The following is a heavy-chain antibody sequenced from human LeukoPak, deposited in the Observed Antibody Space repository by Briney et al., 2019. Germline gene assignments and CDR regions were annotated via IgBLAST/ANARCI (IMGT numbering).Heavy chain of an antibody. V-gene: IGHV4-34*01. CDR3: ARTYYYYGMDV. CDR2: INHSGST. J-gene: IGHJ6*02. Sequence: SETLSLTCAVYGGSFSGYYWSWIRQPPGKGLEWIGEINHSGSTNYNPSLKSRVTISVDTSKNQFSLKLSSVTAADTAVYYCARTYYYYGMDVWGQGTTVTVSS. CDR1: GGSFSGYY.